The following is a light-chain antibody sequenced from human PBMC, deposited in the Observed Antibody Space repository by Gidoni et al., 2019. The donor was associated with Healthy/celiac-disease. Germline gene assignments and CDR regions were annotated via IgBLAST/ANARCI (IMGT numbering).Light chain of an antibody. J-gene: IGLJ2*01. CDR1: TSNIGAGYD. Sequence: QSVLTQQPSVSGAPGQRVTISCTGSTSNIGAGYDVHWYQQLPGTAPKLLIHVNSNRPSGVPDRCSGSKSGTSASLAITGLQAEDEADYYCQSYDSSRRGSMVCGGGTKLXVL. CDR3: QSYDSSRRGSMV. CDR2: VNS. V-gene: IGLV1-40*01.